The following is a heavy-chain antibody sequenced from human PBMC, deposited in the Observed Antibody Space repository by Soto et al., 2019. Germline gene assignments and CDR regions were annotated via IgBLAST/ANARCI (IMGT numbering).Heavy chain of an antibody. V-gene: IGHV3-30*19. CDR2: ISYDGSNK. J-gene: IGHJ6*02. D-gene: IGHD6-25*01. CDR1: GFTFSSYG. Sequence: PGGSLRLSCAASGFTFSSYGMHWVRQAPGKGLEWVAVISYDGSNKYYADSVKGRFTISRDNSKNTLYLQMNSLRAEDTAVYYCASLEAEGGMDVWGQGTTVTVSS. CDR3: ASLEAEGGMDV.